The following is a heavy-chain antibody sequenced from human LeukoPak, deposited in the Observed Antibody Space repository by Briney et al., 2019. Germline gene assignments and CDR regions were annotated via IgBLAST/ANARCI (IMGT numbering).Heavy chain of an antibody. CDR3: AKQKIHIAARPAYYYYGMDV. D-gene: IGHD6-6*01. Sequence: PGRSLRLSCAASGFTFSSYGMHWVRQAPGKVLEWVAVISYDGSNKYCADSVKGRFTISRDNSKNTLYLQMNSLRAEDTAVYYCAKQKIHIAARPAYYYYGMDVWGQGTTVTVSS. CDR1: GFTFSSYG. V-gene: IGHV3-30*18. CDR2: ISYDGSNK. J-gene: IGHJ6*02.